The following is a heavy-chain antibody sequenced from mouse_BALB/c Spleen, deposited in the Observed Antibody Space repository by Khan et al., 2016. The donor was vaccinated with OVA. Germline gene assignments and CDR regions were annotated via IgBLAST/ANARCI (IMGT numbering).Heavy chain of an antibody. Sequence: VQLQQSGAELAKPGASVKMSCKASGYTFINYWILWVKQRPGQGLEWIGYINPSTGYTEYNQNFKDKATLTADKSSSTAYMQLSSLTSEDSAVYYCARGGLRGGFDYWGQGTTLTVSS. CDR3: ARGGLRGGFDY. J-gene: IGHJ2*01. CDR2: INPSTGYT. CDR1: GYTFINYW. V-gene: IGHV1-7*01. D-gene: IGHD1-1*01.